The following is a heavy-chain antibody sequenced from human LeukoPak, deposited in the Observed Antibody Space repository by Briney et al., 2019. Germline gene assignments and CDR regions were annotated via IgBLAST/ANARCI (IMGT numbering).Heavy chain of an antibody. CDR3: AKDTRPRYSSGWPFDY. Sequence: ASVKVSCKASGYPFIGYYMHWVRQAPGQGPEWMGWINPYSGDTDYAQKFQGRVTMTRDTFISTAYMELNRLTSDDTAVYYCAKDTRPRYSSGWPFDYWGQGTLVTVSS. J-gene: IGHJ4*02. V-gene: IGHV1-2*02. CDR2: INPYSGDT. D-gene: IGHD6-19*01. CDR1: GYPFIGYY.